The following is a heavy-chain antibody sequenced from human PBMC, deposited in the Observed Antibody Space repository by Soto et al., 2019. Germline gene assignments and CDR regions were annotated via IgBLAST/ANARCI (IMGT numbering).Heavy chain of an antibody. CDR2: IYHSGST. CDR1: GGSISSSNW. J-gene: IGHJ6*02. D-gene: IGHD6-13*01. CDR3: ARYSSSWLRSYGMDV. Sequence: QVQLHESGPGLVKPSGTLSLTCAVSGGSISSSNWWSWLRQPPGKGLEWIGEIYHSGSTNYNPSLKSRVTISVDKSKNQFSLKLSSVTAADTAVYYCARYSSSWLRSYGMDVWGQGTTVTVSS. V-gene: IGHV4-4*02.